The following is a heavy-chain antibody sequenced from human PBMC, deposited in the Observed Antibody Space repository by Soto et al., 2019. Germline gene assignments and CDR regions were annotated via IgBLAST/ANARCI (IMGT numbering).Heavy chain of an antibody. V-gene: IGHV1-69*13. CDR1: GGTFSSYA. CDR3: ARDEDSSRWTLRPNYYYGMDV. D-gene: IGHD6-13*01. J-gene: IGHJ6*02. CDR2: IIPIFGTA. Sequence: SVKVSCKASGGTFSSYAISWVRQAPGQGLEWMGGIIPIFGTANYAQKFQGRVTITADESTSTAYMELSSLRSEDTAVYYCARDEDSSRWTLRPNYYYGMDVWGQGTTVTVSS.